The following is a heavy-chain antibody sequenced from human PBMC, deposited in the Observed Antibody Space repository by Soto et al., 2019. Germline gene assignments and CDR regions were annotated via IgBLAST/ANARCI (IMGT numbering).Heavy chain of an antibody. Sequence: GGSLRLSCAASGFTFSSYSRNWVRQAPGKGLECVADISGNGSTKHYANSVKGRFTISRDNSKSTLYLQMGSLRAEDMAVYYCARDYCPGGVCYTIFDYWGQGTLVTVSS. V-gene: IGHV3-64*01. D-gene: IGHD2-8*02. CDR1: GFTFSSYS. J-gene: IGHJ4*02. CDR2: ISGNGSTK. CDR3: ARDYCPGGVCYTIFDY.